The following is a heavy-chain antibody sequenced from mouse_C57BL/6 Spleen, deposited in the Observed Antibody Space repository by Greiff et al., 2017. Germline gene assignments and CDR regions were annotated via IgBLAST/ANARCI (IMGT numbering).Heavy chain of an antibody. V-gene: IGHV3-6*01. CDR1: GYSITSGYY. J-gene: IGHJ2*01. Sequence: EVQLVESGPGLVKPSQSLSLTCSVTGYSITSGYYWNWIRQFPGNKLEWMGYISYDGSNNYNPSLKNRISITRDTSKNQFFLKLNSVTTEDTATYYCARVTTVVEGYFDYWGQGTTLTVSS. CDR3: ARVTTVVEGYFDY. CDR2: ISYDGSN. D-gene: IGHD1-1*01.